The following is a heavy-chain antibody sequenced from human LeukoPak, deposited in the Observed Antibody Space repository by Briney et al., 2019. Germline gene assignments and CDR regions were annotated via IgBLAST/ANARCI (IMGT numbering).Heavy chain of an antibody. D-gene: IGHD5-24*01. Sequence: PGGSLRLSCAASGFTLSSYAMIWVRQAPGKGLEWVTDIYCSERNTYYADSVKGRFTIYRDNSKNTLYLQMNSLRAEDTDVYYCAKDGGKRWLQTFDYWGRGNLVTVSS. CDR3: AKDGGKRWLQTFDY. CDR1: GFTLSSYA. CDR2: IYCSERNT. J-gene: IGHJ4*02. V-gene: IGHV3-23*01.